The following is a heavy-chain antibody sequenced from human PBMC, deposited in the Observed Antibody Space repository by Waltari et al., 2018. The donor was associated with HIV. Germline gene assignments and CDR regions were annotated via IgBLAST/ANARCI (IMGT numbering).Heavy chain of an antibody. V-gene: IGHV4-38-2*02. D-gene: IGHD3-3*01. J-gene: IGHJ4*02. CDR2: IYHSGST. CDR1: GYSISTGYY. CDR3: ARDQILRLLEWSVDY. Sequence: QVQLQESGPGLVKPSETLSLTCAVSGYSISTGYYWGWIRQPPGKGLEWIGSIYHSGSTYCKPPHRSRVAISVDTSKNQFSLNLNTVTAADTGVYYCARDQILRLLEWSVDYWGQGIMVTVA.